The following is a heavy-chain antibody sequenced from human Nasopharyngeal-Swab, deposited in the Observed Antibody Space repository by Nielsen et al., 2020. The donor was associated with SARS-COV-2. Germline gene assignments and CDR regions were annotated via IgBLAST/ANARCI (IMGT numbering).Heavy chain of an antibody. J-gene: IGHJ6*02. CDR3: ARDIGHSSGWYSYYSYGMDV. Sequence: GSLRLSCAASGFTFGYYGMHWVRPAPGKGLEGGAVISYDGSKKYYVDSVKGRLTISIDNSKNTLYLQMNSLRAEDTAVYYCARDIGHSSGWYSYYSYGMDVWGQGTTVTVSS. V-gene: IGHV3-30*03. CDR1: GFTFGYYG. D-gene: IGHD6-19*01. CDR2: ISYDGSKK.